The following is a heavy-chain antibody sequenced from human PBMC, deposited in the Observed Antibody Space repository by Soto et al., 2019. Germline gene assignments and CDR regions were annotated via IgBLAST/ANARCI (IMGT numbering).Heavy chain of an antibody. CDR3: ATSNWFDP. J-gene: IGHJ5*02. CDR2: IYYSGST. V-gene: IGHV4-39*01. Sequence: QLQLQESGPGLVKPSETLSLTCTVSGGSISSRGYYWGWIRQPPAKGLEWIGTIYYSGSTYYNPSLKSRVTISVDTSKNQFSLKLSSVTAADTAVYYCATSNWFDPWGQGTLVTVSS. CDR1: GGSISSRGYY.